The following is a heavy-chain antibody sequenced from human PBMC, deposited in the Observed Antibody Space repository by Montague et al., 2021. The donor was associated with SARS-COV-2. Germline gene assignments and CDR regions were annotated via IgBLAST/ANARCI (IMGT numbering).Heavy chain of an antibody. Sequence: SETLSLTCAVSGGSISSSNWWSWVRQPPGKGLEWIGEIYHSGSTNYNPSLKSRVTISVDKSKNQFSLKLSAVIAADTAVYYCARSRGNLQWPFYYYYGMDVWGQGTTVTVSS. CDR2: IYHSGST. J-gene: IGHJ6*02. V-gene: IGHV4-4*02. CDR1: GGSISSSNW. CDR3: ARSRGNLQWPFYYYYGMDV. D-gene: IGHD6-19*01.